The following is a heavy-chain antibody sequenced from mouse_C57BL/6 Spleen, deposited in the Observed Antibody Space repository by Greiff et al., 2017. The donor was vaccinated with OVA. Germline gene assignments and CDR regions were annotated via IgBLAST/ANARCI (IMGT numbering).Heavy chain of an antibody. Sequence: QVQLQQSGAELVMPGASVKLSCKASGYTFTSYWMHWVKQRPGQGLEWIGEIDPSDSYTNYNQKFKGKSTLTVDKSSSTAYMQLSSLTSEDSAVYYCARDSSGYGYWGQGTTLTVSS. V-gene: IGHV1-69*01. CDR2: IDPSDSYT. D-gene: IGHD3-2*02. CDR3: ARDSSGYGY. J-gene: IGHJ2*01. CDR1: GYTFTSYW.